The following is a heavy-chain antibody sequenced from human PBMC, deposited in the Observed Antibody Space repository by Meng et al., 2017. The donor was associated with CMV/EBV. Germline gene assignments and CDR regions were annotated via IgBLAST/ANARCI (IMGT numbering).Heavy chain of an antibody. J-gene: IGHJ5*02. D-gene: IGHD2-2*01. Sequence: SGGSIRSYYWSWIRQPAGKGLEWIGRIYSSGGTNYKSSLKSRVTISVDKSKNQFSLKLSSVTAADTAVYYCARLGCSSTSCSRGWFDPWGQGTLVTVSS. CDR1: GGSIRSYY. CDR2: IYSSGGT. CDR3: ARLGCSSTSCSRGWFDP. V-gene: IGHV4-4*07.